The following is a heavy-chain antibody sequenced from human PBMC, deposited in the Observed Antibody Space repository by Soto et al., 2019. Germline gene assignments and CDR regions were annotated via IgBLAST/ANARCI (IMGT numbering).Heavy chain of an antibody. V-gene: IGHV1-46*01. CDR3: ARDLRGSGSYSPGVFYY. D-gene: IGHD3-10*01. J-gene: IGHJ4*02. CDR1: GYTFTSYY. Sequence: QVQLVQSGAEVKKPGASVKVSCKASGYTFTSYYMHWVRQAPGQGLEWMGIINPSGGSTSYAKKFQGRVTMTRDTSTSTVYMELSSLRSEDTAVYYCARDLRGSGSYSPGVFYYWGQGTLVTVSS. CDR2: INPSGGST.